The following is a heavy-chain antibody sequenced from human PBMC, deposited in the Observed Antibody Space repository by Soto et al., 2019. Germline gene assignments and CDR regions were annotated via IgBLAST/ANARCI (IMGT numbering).Heavy chain of an antibody. J-gene: IGHJ6*03. CDR3: ARSISSYYYYMDV. CDR2: IYYSGST. D-gene: IGHD6-6*01. V-gene: IGHV4-31*03. CDR1: GGSISSGGYY. Sequence: SETLSLTCTVSGGSISSGGYYWSWIRQHPGKGLEWIGYIYYSGSTYYNPSLKSRVTISVDTSKNQFSLKLSSVTAADTAVYYCARSISSYYYYMDVWGQGTTVPVSS.